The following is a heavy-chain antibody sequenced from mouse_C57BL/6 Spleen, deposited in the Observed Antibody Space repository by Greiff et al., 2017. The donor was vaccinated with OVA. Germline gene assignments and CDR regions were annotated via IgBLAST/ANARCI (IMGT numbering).Heavy chain of an antibody. J-gene: IGHJ3*01. V-gene: IGHV1-9*01. CDR1: GYTFTGYW. D-gene: IGHD3-2*02. CDR3: ARGGDCTGRAWFAY. CDR2: ILPGSGST. Sequence: VQLQQSGAELMKPGASVKLSCKASGYTFTGYWIEWVKQRPGHGLEWIGEILPGSGSTNYNEKFKGKATFTADTSSNTAYMQLSSLTTEDSASYYCARGGDCTGRAWFAYWGQGTLVTVSA.